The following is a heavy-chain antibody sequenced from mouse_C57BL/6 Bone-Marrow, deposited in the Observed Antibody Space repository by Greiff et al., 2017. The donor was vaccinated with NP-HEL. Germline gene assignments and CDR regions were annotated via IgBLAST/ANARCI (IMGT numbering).Heavy chain of an antibody. CDR3: AREGDYPWFAY. CDR1: GFTFSSYA. J-gene: IGHJ3*01. CDR2: ISDGGSYT. Sequence: DVQLVESGGGLVKPGGSLKLSCAASGFTFSSYAMSWVRQTPEKRLEWVATISDGGSYTYYPDNVKGRFTISRDNAKNNLYLQMSHLKSEDTAMYYCAREGDYPWFAYWGQGTLVTVSA. D-gene: IGHD2-4*01. V-gene: IGHV5-4*01.